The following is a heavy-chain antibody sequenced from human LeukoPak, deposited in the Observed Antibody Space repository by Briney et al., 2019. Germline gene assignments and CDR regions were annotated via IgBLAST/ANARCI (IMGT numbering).Heavy chain of an antibody. CDR3: ARAFSGSYYGWFDY. J-gene: IGHJ4*02. D-gene: IGHD1-26*01. CDR1: GGSISSYY. CDR2: IYTSGST. V-gene: IGHV4-4*07. Sequence: PSETLSLTCTVSGGSISSYYWSWIRQPAGKGLEWIGRIYTSGSTNYNPSLKSRVTMSVDTPKNQFSLKLSSATAADTAVYYCARAFSGSYYGWFDYWGQGTLVTVSS.